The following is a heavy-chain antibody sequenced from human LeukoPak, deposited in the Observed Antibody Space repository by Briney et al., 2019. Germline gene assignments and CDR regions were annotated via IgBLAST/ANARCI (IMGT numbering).Heavy chain of an antibody. CDR3: AKGFYDNSASGVFDI. D-gene: IGHD3-22*01. V-gene: IGHV3-53*01. CDR2: IYSGGST. Sequence: GGSLRLSCAASGFSVSSNYMSWVRQAPGKGLEWVSVIYSGGSTYYAGSVKGRFTISRDNSKNTLYLQMNSLRAEDTAVYYCAKGFYDNSASGVFDIWGQGTMVTVSS. J-gene: IGHJ3*02. CDR1: GFSVSSNY.